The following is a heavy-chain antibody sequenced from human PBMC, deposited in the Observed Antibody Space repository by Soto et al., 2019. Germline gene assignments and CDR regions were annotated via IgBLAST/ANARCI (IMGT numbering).Heavy chain of an antibody. CDR1: GFTFSNAW. CDR2: IKSKTDGGTT. CDR3: TTAVGDSSGYYYYYGMDV. Sequence: GGSLRLSCAASGFTFSNAWMNWVRQAPGNGLEWVGRIKSKTDGGTTDYAAPAKGRFTISRDDSKNTLYLQMNSLKTEDTAVYYRTTAVGDSSGYYYYYGMDVWGQGTTVTVSS. D-gene: IGHD3-22*01. J-gene: IGHJ6*02. V-gene: IGHV3-15*07.